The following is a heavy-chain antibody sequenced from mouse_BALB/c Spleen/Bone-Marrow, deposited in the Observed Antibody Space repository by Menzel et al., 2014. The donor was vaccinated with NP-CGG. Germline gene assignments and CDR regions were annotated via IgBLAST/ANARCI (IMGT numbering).Heavy chain of an antibody. Sequence: EVKVVESGGGLVQPGGSLKLSCAASGFDFSRYWMSWVRQAPGKGLEWIGEINPDSSTINYTPSLKDKFIISRDNAKNTLYLQMSKVRSEDTGLYYCARQGYYGKGDYWGQGTPLTVSS. CDR3: ARQGYYGKGDY. V-gene: IGHV4-1*02. J-gene: IGHJ2*01. CDR1: GFDFSRYW. CDR2: INPDSSTI. D-gene: IGHD2-1*01.